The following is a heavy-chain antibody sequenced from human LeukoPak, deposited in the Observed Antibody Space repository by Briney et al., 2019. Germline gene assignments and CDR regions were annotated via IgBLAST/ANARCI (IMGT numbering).Heavy chain of an antibody. V-gene: IGHV1-69*04. CDR2: IIPILGIA. CDR3: ARDEWELLRARGGGAFDY. Sequence: ASVKVSCKASGGTFSSYAISWVRQAPGQGLEWMGRIIPILGIANYAQKFQGRVTITADKSTSTAYMELSSLRSEDTAVYYCARDEWELLRARGGGAFDYWGQGTLVTVSS. D-gene: IGHD1-26*01. J-gene: IGHJ4*02. CDR1: GGTFSSYA.